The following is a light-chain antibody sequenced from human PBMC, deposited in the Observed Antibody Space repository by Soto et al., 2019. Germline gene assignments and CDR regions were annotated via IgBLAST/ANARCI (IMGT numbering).Light chain of an antibody. CDR1: SSDVGAYKY. J-gene: IGLJ3*02. Sequence: QSALTQPASVSGYHGQSITISCTGTSSDVGAYKYVSWYQQHPRKAPKLIIYEVSTRPSGVSDRFSGYKSVNTASLTISGLQAEDDADYYCTSYSSSTTRVAFGGGTKLTVL. CDR3: TSYSSSTTRVA. V-gene: IGLV2-14*01. CDR2: EVS.